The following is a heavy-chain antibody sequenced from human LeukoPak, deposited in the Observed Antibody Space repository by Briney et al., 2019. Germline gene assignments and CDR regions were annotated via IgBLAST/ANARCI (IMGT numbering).Heavy chain of an antibody. CDR1: GFTFSDSA. D-gene: IGHD3-22*01. J-gene: IGHJ4*02. CDR2: IRSKTNSYAT. V-gene: IGHV3-73*01. CDR3: TRINYDSSDYPHPFDY. Sequence: PGGSLKLSCAASGFTFSDSAVHWVRQASGKGLEWIGRIRSKTNSYATTYAASVKGRFTISRDDSKNTAYLQMNSLKTEDTAVYYCTRINYDSSDYPHPFDYWGQETLVTVSS.